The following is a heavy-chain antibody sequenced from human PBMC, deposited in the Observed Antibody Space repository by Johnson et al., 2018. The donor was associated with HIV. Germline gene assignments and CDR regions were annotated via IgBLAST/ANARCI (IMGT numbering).Heavy chain of an antibody. CDR2: ISSNGGST. V-gene: IGHV3-64*01. D-gene: IGHD1-26*01. CDR1: GFTFSSYA. CDR3: ARDPEGAPPLGAFDI. Sequence: VQLVESGGGVVQPGRSLRLSCAASGFTFSSYAMHWVRQAPGKGLEYVSAISSNGGSTYYANSVKGRFTISRDNSKNTLYLQMGSLRAEDTAVYYCARDPEGAPPLGAFDIWGQGTMVTVSS. J-gene: IGHJ3*02.